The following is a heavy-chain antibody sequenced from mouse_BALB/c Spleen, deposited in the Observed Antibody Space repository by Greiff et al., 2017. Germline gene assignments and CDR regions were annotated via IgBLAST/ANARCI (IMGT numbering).Heavy chain of an antibody. CDR2: INPGSGGT. CDR1: GYAFTNYL. D-gene: IGHD4-1*01. V-gene: IGHV1-54*01. J-gene: IGHJ2*01. CDR3: ARTKLGYYFDY. Sequence: QVQLQQSGAELVRPGTSVKVSCKASGYAFTNYLIEWVKQRPGQGLEWIGVINPGSGGTNYNEKFKGKATLTADKSSSTAYMQLSSLTSDDSAVYFCARTKLGYYFDYWGQGTTLTVSS.